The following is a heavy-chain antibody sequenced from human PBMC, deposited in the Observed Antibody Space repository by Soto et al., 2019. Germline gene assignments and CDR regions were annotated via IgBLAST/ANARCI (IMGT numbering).Heavy chain of an antibody. Sequence: EVQLVESGGGLVQPGGSLRLSCAASGFTLSDQYMDLVRQAPGKGLEWVGRIRNKANSDTAEYAASVKGRFTISSDDSQNSLYLQMNSLKTEDTAVYHCARGSGIWGLGLDLWGHDTLVTVSS. J-gene: IGHJ2*01. CDR3: ARGSGIWGLGLDL. D-gene: IGHD7-27*01. CDR1: GFTLSDQY. V-gene: IGHV3-72*01. CDR2: IRNKANSDTA.